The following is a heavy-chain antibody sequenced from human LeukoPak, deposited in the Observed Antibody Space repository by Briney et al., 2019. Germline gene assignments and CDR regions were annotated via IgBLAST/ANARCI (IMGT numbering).Heavy chain of an antibody. D-gene: IGHD3-10*01. CDR1: GDSISSSHW. CDR3: ARDYGSGDYYFAY. Sequence: SETLSLACAVSGDSISSSHWWTWVRQPPGKGLEWIGEIYHRGTTNYNLSLKSRVTISVDRSKNQFSLRLTSVTAADTAVYYCARDYGSGDYYFAYWGQGALVTVSP. CDR2: IYHRGTT. J-gene: IGHJ4*02. V-gene: IGHV4-4*02.